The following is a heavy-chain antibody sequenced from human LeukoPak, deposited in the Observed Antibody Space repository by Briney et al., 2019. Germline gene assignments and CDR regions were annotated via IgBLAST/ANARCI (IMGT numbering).Heavy chain of an antibody. J-gene: IGHJ4*02. Sequence: GGSLRLSCAVSGFTLGSYWMHWVRQAPGQGLAWVSRVNTDGSSTTYAESVKGRFTISKDNAKNTLYLQMNGLRAEDTAVYYCAKDGTDIVVVPAAMDDWGQGTLVTVSS. CDR1: GFTLGSYW. D-gene: IGHD2-2*01. CDR2: VNTDGSST. V-gene: IGHV3-74*01. CDR3: AKDGTDIVVVPAAMDD.